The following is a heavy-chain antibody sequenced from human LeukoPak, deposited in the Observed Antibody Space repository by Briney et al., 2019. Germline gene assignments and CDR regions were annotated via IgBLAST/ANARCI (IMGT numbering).Heavy chain of an antibody. D-gene: IGHD6-13*01. Sequence: ETLSLTCTVSGGSISSGGYYWSWIRQHPGKGLEWVANIKQDGSEKYYVDSVKGRFTISRDNAKNSLYLQMNSLRAEDTAVYYCARGTIAAAGYYYFDYWGQGSLVTVSS. CDR3: ARGTIAAAGYYYFDY. CDR1: GGSISSGGYY. CDR2: IKQDGSEK. V-gene: IGHV3-7*04. J-gene: IGHJ4*02.